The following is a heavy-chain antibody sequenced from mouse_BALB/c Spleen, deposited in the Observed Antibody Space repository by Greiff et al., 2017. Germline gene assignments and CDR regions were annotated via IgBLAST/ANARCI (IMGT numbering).Heavy chain of an antibody. Sequence: VHLVESGPGLVAPSQSLSITCTVSGFSLTGYGVNWVRQPPGKGLEWLGMIWGGGSTDYNSALKSRLSISKDNSKSQVFLKMNSLQTDDTAMYYCARDYGYRYWYFDVWGAGTTVTVSS. V-gene: IGHV2-6-7*01. J-gene: IGHJ1*01. CDR2: IWGGGST. CDR3: ARDYGYRYWYFDV. D-gene: IGHD2-2*01. CDR1: GFSLTGYG.